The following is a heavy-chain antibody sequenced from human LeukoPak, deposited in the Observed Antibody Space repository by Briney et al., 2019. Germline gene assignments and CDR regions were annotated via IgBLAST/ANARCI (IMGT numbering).Heavy chain of an antibody. CDR2: INEGGSI. CDR1: GGSFSDYF. J-gene: IGHJ3*02. D-gene: IGHD2-21*01. Sequence: SETLSLTCSVYGGSFSDYFWGWIRQAPGEGLEWIGEINEGGSINYNPAFMTRVVVTVDRSKNDFSLTMNFVTAADTAVYYCARFSKITRGDWGDAFDIWGQGTTVIVSS. V-gene: IGHV4-34*01. CDR3: ARFSKITRGDWGDAFDI.